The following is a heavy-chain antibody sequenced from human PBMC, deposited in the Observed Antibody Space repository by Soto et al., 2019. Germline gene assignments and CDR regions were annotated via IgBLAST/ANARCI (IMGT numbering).Heavy chain of an antibody. J-gene: IGHJ4*02. D-gene: IGHD2-15*01. CDR1: GFTFSNYA. V-gene: IGHV3-23*01. CDR2: ISASGGGT. Sequence: GGSLRLSCAASGFTFSNYAMSWVRQAPGKGLEWVSGISASGGGTYYADSVKGRFTFSRDNSKSTLYLQSNSLRAEDTAVYYCARGKLTIDYWGQGTLVTVSS. CDR3: ARGKLTIDY.